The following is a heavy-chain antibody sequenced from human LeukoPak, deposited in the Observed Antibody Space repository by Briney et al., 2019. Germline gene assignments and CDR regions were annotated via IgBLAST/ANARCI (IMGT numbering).Heavy chain of an antibody. J-gene: IGHJ3*02. D-gene: IGHD6-6*01. CDR3: ARALKGIVHHDAFDI. CDR1: GGSISSSSYY. Sequence: SETLSLTCTVSGGSISSSSYYWGWIRQPPGKGLDGFGGIYYSGSTYYNPSLKSRVTISVDKSKNQFSLKLSSVTAADTAVYYCARALKGIVHHDAFDIWSQGTMVTVSS. CDR2: IYYSGST. V-gene: IGHV4-39*07.